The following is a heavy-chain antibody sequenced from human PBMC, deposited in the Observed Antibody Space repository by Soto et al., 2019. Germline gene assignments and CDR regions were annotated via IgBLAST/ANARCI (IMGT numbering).Heavy chain of an antibody. D-gene: IGHD2-8*01. CDR3: AKVGVLRTNFRWFDL. V-gene: IGHV3-21*01. CDR1: GFAFQTYT. Sequence: EGQLVESGGGLDKPGGSLRLSCAASGFAFQTYTMEWLRQPPGKGLEWVSSITISGNYIYYADSVKGRFTISRDNGRNSVYLQMNSLRAEDTAVYYCAKVGVLRTNFRWFDLWGQGTLVTVSS. J-gene: IGHJ5*02. CDR2: ITISGNYI.